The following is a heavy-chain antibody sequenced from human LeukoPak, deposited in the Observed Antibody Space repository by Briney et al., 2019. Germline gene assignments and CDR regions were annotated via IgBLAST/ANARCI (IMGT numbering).Heavy chain of an antibody. CDR1: GGSFSGYY. J-gene: IGHJ6*03. CDR3: ARVRRSHYYYYYMDV. CDR2: INHSGST. D-gene: IGHD4-17*01. V-gene: IGHV4-34*01. Sequence: PSETLSLTCAVYGGSFSGYYWSWIRQPPGKGLEWIGEINHSGSTNYNPSLKSRVTISVDTSKNQFSLKLSSVTAADTAVYYCARVRRSHYYYYYMDVWGKGTTVTVSS.